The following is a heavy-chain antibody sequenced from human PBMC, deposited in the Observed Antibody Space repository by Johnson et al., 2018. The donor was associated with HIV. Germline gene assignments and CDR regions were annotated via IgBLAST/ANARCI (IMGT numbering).Heavy chain of an antibody. V-gene: IGHV3-9*01. Sequence: VQLVESGGGLVQPGRSLRLSCAASGFTFDDYAMHWVRQAPGKGLEWVSGISWNSGSIGYADSVKGRFTISRDNAKNSLYLQMNSLRAEDTAVYYCAGLPPGIARRAFDIWGQGTMVTVSS. D-gene: IGHD6-13*01. J-gene: IGHJ3*02. CDR2: ISWNSGSI. CDR1: GFTFDDYA. CDR3: AGLPPGIARRAFDI.